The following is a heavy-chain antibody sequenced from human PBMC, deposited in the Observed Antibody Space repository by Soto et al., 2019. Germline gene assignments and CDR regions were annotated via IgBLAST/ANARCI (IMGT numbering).Heavy chain of an antibody. V-gene: IGHV4-39*01. CDR1: GGSISSSSYY. J-gene: IGHJ6*02. D-gene: IGHD2-21*02. CDR2: ISYSGSS. CDR3: ARVTGRYYYGMDV. Sequence: SETLSLTCTVSGGSISSSSYYWGWIRQPPGRGLEWVGSISYSGSSYYNPSLKSRVTISVDTSKNQFSLRLSSVTAADTAVYYCARVTGRYYYGMDVWGQGTTVTVSS.